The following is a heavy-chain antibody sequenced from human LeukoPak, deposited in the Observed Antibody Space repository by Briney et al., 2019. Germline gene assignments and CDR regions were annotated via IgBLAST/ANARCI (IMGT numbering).Heavy chain of an antibody. J-gene: IGHJ4*02. CDR1: GYTFTNYG. Sequence: ASVTVSFMSTGYTFTNYGISGVRPAPGRGLEGMGRISAYNGNTNYAQKLEGRVTMTTDTSASTAYMELRSMRSDDTAVYYCARDRIAIVVVPAAMTDYFDYWGQGTLVTVSS. CDR3: ARDRIAIVVVPAAMTDYFDY. D-gene: IGHD2-2*01. CDR2: ISAYNGNT. V-gene: IGHV1-18*01.